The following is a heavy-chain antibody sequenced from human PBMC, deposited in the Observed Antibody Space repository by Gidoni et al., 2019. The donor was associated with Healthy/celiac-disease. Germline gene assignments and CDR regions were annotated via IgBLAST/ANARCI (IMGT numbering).Heavy chain of an antibody. CDR3: ARDRPWWEL. D-gene: IGHD1-26*01. CDR2: IYYSGST. Sequence: QVQLQESGPGLVKPSETLSLTCTVSGGSISSYYWSWIRQPPGKGLEWIGYIYYSGSTNYNPSLKSRVTISVDTSKNQFSLKLSSVTAADTAVYYCARDRPWWELWGQGTLVTVSS. J-gene: IGHJ4*02. V-gene: IGHV4-59*01. CDR1: GGSISSYY.